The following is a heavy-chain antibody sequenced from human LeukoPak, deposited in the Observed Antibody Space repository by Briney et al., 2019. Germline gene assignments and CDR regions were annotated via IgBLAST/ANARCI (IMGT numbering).Heavy chain of an antibody. V-gene: IGHV1-2*02. J-gene: IGHJ4*02. CDR2: INPNSGGT. CDR3: ARDLDYDLLFDY. D-gene: IGHD4-17*01. CDR1: GSTFTGYY. Sequence: ASVKVSCKASGSTFTGYYMHWVRQAPGQGLEWMGWINPNSGGTNYAQKFQGRVTMTRDTSISTAYMELSRLRSDDTAVYYCARDLDYDLLFDYWGQGILVTVSS.